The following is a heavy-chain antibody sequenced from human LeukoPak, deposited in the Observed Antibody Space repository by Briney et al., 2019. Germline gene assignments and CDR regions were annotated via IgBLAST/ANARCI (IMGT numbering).Heavy chain of an antibody. D-gene: IGHD3/OR15-3a*01. V-gene: IGHV3-66*01. J-gene: IGHJ6*02. CDR1: GFIVSNNY. CDR3: AKDLISDGYYGMDV. CDR2: IYSGGST. Sequence: GGSLRLSCAASGFIVSNNYMSWVRQTPGKGLEWVAVIYSGGSTFYTGSVKGRFTISRDNSKNTLYLQMNSLRAEDTAVYYCAKDLISDGYYGMDVWGQGTTVTVSS.